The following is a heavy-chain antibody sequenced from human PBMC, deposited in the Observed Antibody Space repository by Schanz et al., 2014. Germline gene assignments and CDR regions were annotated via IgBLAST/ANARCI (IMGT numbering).Heavy chain of an antibody. CDR1: GGTFSSFG. J-gene: IGHJ6*02. D-gene: IGHD3-22*01. CDR3: ARDDRAYYYGMDV. Sequence: QVQLEQSGAEVKKPGSSVKVSCKASGGTFSSFGINWVRQAPGQGLEWMGWINPNTGGTNFAQKFQGWVTVTRDTSISTVYMELSRVTYEDTAVYYCARDDRAYYYGMDVWGQGTTVTVSS. V-gene: IGHV1-2*04. CDR2: INPNTGGT.